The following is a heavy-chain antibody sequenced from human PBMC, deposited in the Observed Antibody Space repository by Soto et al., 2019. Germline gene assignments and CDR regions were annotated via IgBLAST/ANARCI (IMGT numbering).Heavy chain of an antibody. Sequence: GASVKVSCKASGGTFSSYAISWVRQAPGQGLEWMGGIIPIFGTANYAQKFQGRVTITADESTSTAYMELSSLRSEDTAVYYCASGITMIVVPTSDAFDIWGQGTMVTVSS. CDR2: IIPIFGTA. CDR3: ASGITMIVVPTSDAFDI. J-gene: IGHJ3*02. CDR1: GGTFSSYA. V-gene: IGHV1-69*13. D-gene: IGHD3-22*01.